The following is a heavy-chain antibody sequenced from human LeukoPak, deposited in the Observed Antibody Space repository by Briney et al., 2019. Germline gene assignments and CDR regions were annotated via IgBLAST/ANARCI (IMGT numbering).Heavy chain of an antibody. J-gene: IGHJ4*02. CDR2: INHSGST. CDR3: ARDIVAAAGTAPS. CDR1: GGSFSGYY. V-gene: IGHV4-34*01. D-gene: IGHD6-13*01. Sequence: SETLSLTCAVYGGSFSGYYWSWIRQPPGKGLEWIGEINHSGSTNYNPSLKSRVTISVDTSKNQFSLKLSSVTAADTAVYYCARDIVAAAGTAPSWGQGTLVTVSS.